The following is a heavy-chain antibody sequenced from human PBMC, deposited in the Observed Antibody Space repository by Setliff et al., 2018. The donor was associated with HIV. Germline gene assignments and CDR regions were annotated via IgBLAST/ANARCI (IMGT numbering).Heavy chain of an antibody. D-gene: IGHD6-13*01. J-gene: IGHJ4*02. CDR3: ARVLMGIAAADEKLDY. CDR2: TRNRARSYTT. Sequence: YMDWVRQAPGKGLEWVARTRNRARSYTTEYAASVKGRFTISRDDSKSSLYLQMNSLKTEDTAVYYCARVLMGIAAADEKLDYWGQGTLVTVSS. CDR1: Y. V-gene: IGHV3-72*01.